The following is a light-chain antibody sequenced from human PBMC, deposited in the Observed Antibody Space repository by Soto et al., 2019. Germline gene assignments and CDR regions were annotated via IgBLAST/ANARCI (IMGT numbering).Light chain of an antibody. V-gene: IGLV1-44*01. CDR1: SSNIGGNT. Sequence: QSVLTQPPSASATPGQRVTISCSGSSSNIGGNTVSWYQQLPGTAPKLLIYNNNQRPSGVPDRFSGSKSATSASLAISDLRSEDEADYYCATWDDTLTGPSWVFGGGTKLTVL. J-gene: IGLJ3*02. CDR2: NNN. CDR3: ATWDDTLTGPSWV.